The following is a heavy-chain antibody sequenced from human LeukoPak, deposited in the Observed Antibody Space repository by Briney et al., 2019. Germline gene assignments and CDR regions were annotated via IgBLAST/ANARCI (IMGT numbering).Heavy chain of an antibody. Sequence: ASVKVSCKASGYTFTGYYMHWVRQAPGQGLEWMGWINPNSGGTNYAQKFQGRVTMTRDTSISTAYMELSRLRSDGTAVYYCARARQWAVAALNWFDPWGQGTLVTVSS. CDR3: ARARQWAVAALNWFDP. J-gene: IGHJ5*02. CDR1: GYTFTGYY. D-gene: IGHD6-19*01. V-gene: IGHV1-2*02. CDR2: INPNSGGT.